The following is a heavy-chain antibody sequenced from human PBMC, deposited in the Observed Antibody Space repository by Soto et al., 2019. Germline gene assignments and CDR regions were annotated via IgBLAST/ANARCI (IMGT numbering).Heavy chain of an antibody. Sequence: ASVKVSCKASGYTFTSYGISWMRQAPGQGLEWMGWISAYNGNTNYAQKLQGRVTMTTDTSTSTAYMELRSLRSDDTAVYYCARTWIEDSSGYYSDYWGQGTLVTVSS. V-gene: IGHV1-18*01. D-gene: IGHD3-22*01. CDR3: ARTWIEDSSGYYSDY. J-gene: IGHJ4*02. CDR2: ISAYNGNT. CDR1: GYTFTSYG.